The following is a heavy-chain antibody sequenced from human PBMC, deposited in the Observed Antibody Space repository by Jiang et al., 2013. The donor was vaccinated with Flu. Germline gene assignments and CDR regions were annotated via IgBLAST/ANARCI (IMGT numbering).Heavy chain of an antibody. CDR3: ARDAVVVVADRSYYYYYGMDV. CDR2: IYSGGST. V-gene: IGHV3-53*05. Sequence: SVIYSGGSTYYADSVKGRFTISRDNSKNTLYLQMNSLRAEDTAVYYCARDAVVVVADRSYYYYYGMDVWGQGTTVTVSS. D-gene: IGHD2-15*01. J-gene: IGHJ6*02.